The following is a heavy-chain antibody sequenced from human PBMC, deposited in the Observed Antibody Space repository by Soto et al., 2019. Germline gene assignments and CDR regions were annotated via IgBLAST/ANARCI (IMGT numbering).Heavy chain of an antibody. J-gene: IGHJ6*02. CDR1: GFTFRSYA. D-gene: IGHD2-15*01. Sequence: QVQLVESGGGVVQPGRSRRLSCAASGFTFRSYAMHWVRQAPGKGLECVAVISYDGSNKFYRDYVKGRFTISRDNSKNTLYLQINSLRYEDTAVYYCARGDREDIAVVVGVRPGEYGVDVWGQGTTVTVSS. CDR3: ARGDREDIAVVVGVRPGEYGVDV. V-gene: IGHV3-30-3*01. CDR2: ISYDGSNK.